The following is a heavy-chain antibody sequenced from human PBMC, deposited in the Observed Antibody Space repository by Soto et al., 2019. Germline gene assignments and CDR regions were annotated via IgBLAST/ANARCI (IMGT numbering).Heavy chain of an antibody. CDR1: GYTFSSYG. Sequence: QVQLVQSGAEVKKPGASVKVSCNASGYTFSSYGISWVRQAPGQGLEWMGWISSYNGHTNYPQKLQGRVTMTTDTSTSTAYMELRSLRSDDTAVYYCATSPVYYYGPGNYPDYYYYGMDVWGQGTTVTVSS. CDR2: ISSYNGHT. V-gene: IGHV1-18*01. J-gene: IGHJ6*02. D-gene: IGHD3-10*01. CDR3: ATSPVYYYGPGNYPDYYYYGMDV.